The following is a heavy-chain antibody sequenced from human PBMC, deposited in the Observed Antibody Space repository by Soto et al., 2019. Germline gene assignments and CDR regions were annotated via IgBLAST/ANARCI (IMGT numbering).Heavy chain of an antibody. Sequence: SETLSLTCAVPGYSISSDNWWGWIRQPPGKGLEWIGYIFYTGTTYYNLSLKSRVTMSVDTAKDQFSLKLSSVTAADTAVYYCARTSRFKTGPLDYWGQGTLVTVSS. D-gene: IGHD3-9*01. V-gene: IGHV4-28*01. CDR3: ARTSRFKTGPLDY. CDR1: GYSISSDNW. J-gene: IGHJ4*02. CDR2: IFYTGTT.